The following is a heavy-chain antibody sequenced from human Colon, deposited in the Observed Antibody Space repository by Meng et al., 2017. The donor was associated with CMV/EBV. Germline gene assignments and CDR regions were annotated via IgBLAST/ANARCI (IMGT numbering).Heavy chain of an antibody. V-gene: IGHV3-21*01. CDR3: ARAPIAARQCYFDF. CDR1: GFTFTQYP. J-gene: IGHJ4*02. Sequence: GESLKISCAASGFTFTQYPMNWVRQAPGKGLEWVSSISYTGSYIDYADSVKGRFTISRDNANNSLYLQMNSLRVEDTAVYYCARAPIAARQCYFDFWGQGALVTVSS. CDR2: ISYTGSYI. D-gene: IGHD6-6*01.